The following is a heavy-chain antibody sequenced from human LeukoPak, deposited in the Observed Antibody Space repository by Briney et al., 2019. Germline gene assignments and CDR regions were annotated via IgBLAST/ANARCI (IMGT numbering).Heavy chain of an antibody. CDR3: ARGLVAGSIDY. CDR2: INHSGST. D-gene: IGHD6-19*01. V-gene: IGHV4-34*01. J-gene: IGHJ4*02. Sequence: SETLSLTCAVYGGSFSGYYWSWIRQPPGKGLEWIGEINHSGSTNYNPSLKSRVTISVDTSKNQFSLKLSSVTAADTAVYYCARGLVAGSIDYWGQGILVTVSS. CDR1: GGSFSGYY.